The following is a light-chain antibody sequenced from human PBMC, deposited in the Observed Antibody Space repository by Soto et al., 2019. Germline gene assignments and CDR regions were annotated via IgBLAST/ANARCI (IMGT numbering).Light chain of an antibody. Sequence: EIVLTQSPGTLSLSPGERATLSCRASQSVGSSYLAWYQRKPGQAPRLLIYGTSSRATGIPDRFSGSGSGTDSALTISRLEPEDFAVYYCQQYGSSPTFGQGTKGEIK. J-gene: IGKJ1*01. V-gene: IGKV3-20*01. CDR1: QSVGSSY. CDR3: QQYGSSPT. CDR2: GTS.